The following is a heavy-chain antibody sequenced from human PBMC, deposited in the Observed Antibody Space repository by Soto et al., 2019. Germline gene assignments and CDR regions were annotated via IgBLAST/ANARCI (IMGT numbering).Heavy chain of an antibody. J-gene: IGHJ2*01. CDR2: IIPIFGTA. CDR1: GGTFSSYA. CDR3: ARIPGYSSRWDDWFFDL. Sequence: QVQLVQSGAEVKKPGYSAKVSCKASGGTFSSYAISWVRQAPGQGLEWMGGIIPIFGTANYAQKFQGRVTITADESTSTAYMELSSLRSEDTAVYYCARIPGYSSRWDDWFFDLWGRGTLVTVSS. D-gene: IGHD6-13*01. V-gene: IGHV1-69*01.